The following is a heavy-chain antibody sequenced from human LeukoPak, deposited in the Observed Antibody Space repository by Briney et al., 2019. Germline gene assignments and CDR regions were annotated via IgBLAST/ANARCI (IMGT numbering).Heavy chain of an antibody. CDR2: IKSKTDGGTT. CDR3: TTALNWGSAFDI. V-gene: IGHV3-15*01. Sequence: GGSLRLSCAASGFTFSNAWMSWVRQAPGKGLEWVGRIKSKTDGGTTDYAAPVKGRFTISRDDSKNTLYLQMNSLKTEDTAVYYCTTALNWGSAFDIWGQGTMVTVSS. J-gene: IGHJ3*02. D-gene: IGHD7-27*01. CDR1: GFTFSNAW.